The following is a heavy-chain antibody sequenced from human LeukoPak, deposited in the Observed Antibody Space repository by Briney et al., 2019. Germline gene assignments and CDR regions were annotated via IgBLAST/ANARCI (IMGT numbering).Heavy chain of an antibody. CDR2: INHSGST. Sequence: SETLSLTCAVYGGSFSGYYWSWIRQPPGKGLEWSGEINHSGSTHYNPSLKSRVTITVDKSKNQFSLTLSSVTAADTAVYYCEIHSNTVVTPFQAFDIWGQGTMVTVSS. D-gene: IGHD4-23*01. V-gene: IGHV4-34*01. J-gene: IGHJ3*02. CDR1: GGSFSGYY. CDR3: EIHSNTVVTPFQAFDI.